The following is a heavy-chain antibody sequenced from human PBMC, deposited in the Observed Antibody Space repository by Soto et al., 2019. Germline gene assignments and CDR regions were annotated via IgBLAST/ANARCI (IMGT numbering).Heavy chain of an antibody. J-gene: IGHJ3*02. CDR2: IYYSGST. CDR1: GGSMSSYY. Sequence: SETLSLTCPVSGGSMSSYYWSWIRTPPGKGLEWIGYIYYSGSTNYNPSLKSRVTISVDTSKNQFSLKLSSVTAADTAVYYCARDGYDGAFDIWGQGTMVTVSS. CDR3: ARDGYDGAFDI. D-gene: IGHD5-12*01. V-gene: IGHV4-59*01.